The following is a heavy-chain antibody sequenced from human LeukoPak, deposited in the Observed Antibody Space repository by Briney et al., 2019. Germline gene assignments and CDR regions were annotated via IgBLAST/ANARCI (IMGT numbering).Heavy chain of an antibody. J-gene: IGHJ4*02. CDR1: GDSLSSYY. CDR2: IYYSGRT. D-gene: IGHD5/OR15-5a*01. CDR3: ARRLGVYDELDY. Sequence: SETLSLTCTVSGDSLSSYYWSWIRQPPGKGLEWIGYIYYSGRTNYNPSLKSRVTISVDTSKKQFSLKLRSVTAADTAVYYCARRLGVYDELDYWGQGTLVTVSS. V-gene: IGHV4-59*01.